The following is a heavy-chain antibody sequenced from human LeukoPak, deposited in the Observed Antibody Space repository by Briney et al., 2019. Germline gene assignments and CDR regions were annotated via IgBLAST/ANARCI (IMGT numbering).Heavy chain of an antibody. V-gene: IGHV4-39*01. Sequence: SETLSLTCTVSGGSTSSSSYYWGWIRQPPGKGLEWIGSIYYSGSTYYNPSLRSRVTISVDTSKNQFSLKLSSVTAADTAVYYCARQTKEGSSWYHYYYYYMDVWGKGTTVTISS. CDR2: IYYSGST. J-gene: IGHJ6*03. D-gene: IGHD6-13*01. CDR1: GGSTSSSSYY. CDR3: ARQTKEGSSWYHYYYYYMDV.